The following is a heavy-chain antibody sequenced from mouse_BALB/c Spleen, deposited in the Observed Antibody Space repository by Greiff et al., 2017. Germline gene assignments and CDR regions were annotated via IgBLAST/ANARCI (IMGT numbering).Heavy chain of an antibody. V-gene: IGHV3-8*02. D-gene: IGHD2-3*01. CDR1: GDSITSGY. CDR3: ARCDGYPYYYAMDY. Sequence: EVKLVESGPSLVKPSQTLSLTCSVTGDSITSGYWNWIRKFPGNKLEYMGYISYSGSTYYNPSLKSRISITRDTSKNQYYLQLNSVTTEDTATYYCARCDGYPYYYAMDYWGQGTSVTVSS. J-gene: IGHJ4*01. CDR2: ISYSGST.